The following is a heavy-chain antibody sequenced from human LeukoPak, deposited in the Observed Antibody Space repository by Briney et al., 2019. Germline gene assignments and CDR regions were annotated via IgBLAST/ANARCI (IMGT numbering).Heavy chain of an antibody. Sequence: GGSLRLSCAASGFTSSSYAMSWVRQAPGKGLAWVSGISGSGDSTYYADSVKGRFTISRDNSKNTLYLQMNSLRAEDTAVYYCARRSGIAVAGAFDYWGQGTLVTVSS. V-gene: IGHV3-23*01. D-gene: IGHD6-19*01. CDR1: GFTSSSYA. CDR3: ARRSGIAVAGAFDY. CDR2: ISGSGDST. J-gene: IGHJ4*02.